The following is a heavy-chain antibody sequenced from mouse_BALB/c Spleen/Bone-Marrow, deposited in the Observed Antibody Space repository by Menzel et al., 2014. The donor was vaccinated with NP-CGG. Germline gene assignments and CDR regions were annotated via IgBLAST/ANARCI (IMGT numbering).Heavy chain of an antibody. V-gene: IGHV1-14*01. CDR3: ARRDYYGSSFYWYFDA. J-gene: IGHJ1*01. CDR2: INPYNDGT. D-gene: IGHD1-1*01. Sequence: VQLQQSGPELVKPGASVKMSCKASGYTFTSYVMHWVKQKPGQGLEWIGYINPYNDGTKYNEKFKGKATLTSDKSSSTAYMELSSLTSEDSAVYYCARRDYYGSSFYWYFDAWGAGTTVTVSS. CDR1: GYTFTSYV.